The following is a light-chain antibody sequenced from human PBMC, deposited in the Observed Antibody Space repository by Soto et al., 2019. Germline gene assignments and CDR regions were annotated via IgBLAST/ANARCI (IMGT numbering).Light chain of an antibody. J-gene: IGLJ2*01. CDR2: DVN. Sequence: QSALTQPASVSGSPGQSITISCTGTSSDVGAYNYVSWYQQHPGKAPKLMIYDVNIRPSGVSNRFSGSKSGNTASLTISGLQAEDEADYYFTSWTTSTTMKFGGGTKLTVL. CDR1: SSDVGAYNY. CDR3: TSWTTSTTMK. V-gene: IGLV2-14*01.